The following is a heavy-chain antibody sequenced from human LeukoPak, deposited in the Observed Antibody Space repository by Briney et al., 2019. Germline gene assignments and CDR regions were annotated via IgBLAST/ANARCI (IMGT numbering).Heavy chain of an antibody. CDR2: ISGSGGST. CDR3: AKISYYYDSSGYYLDYFDS. D-gene: IGHD3-22*01. CDR1: GFTFSSYA. Sequence: GGSLRLSYAASGFTFSSYAMSWVRQAPGKGLEWVSAISGSGGSTYYADSVKGRFTISRDNSKNTLYLQMNSLRAEDTAVYYCAKISYYYDSSGYYLDYFDSWGQGTLVTVSS. J-gene: IGHJ4*02. V-gene: IGHV3-23*01.